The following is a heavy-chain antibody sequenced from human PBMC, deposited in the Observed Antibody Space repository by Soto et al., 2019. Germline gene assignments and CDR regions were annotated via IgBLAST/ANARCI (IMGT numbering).Heavy chain of an antibody. V-gene: IGHV4-39*07. Sequence: SETLSLTCTVSGGSISSRGYYWGWIRQPPGKGLEWIGTIYYSGSTNYNPSLKSRVTISVDTSKNQFSLKLSSVTAADTAVYYCARSSGYSSSRFDYWGQGILVTVSS. CDR1: GGSISSRGYY. J-gene: IGHJ4*02. CDR2: IYYSGST. CDR3: ARSSGYSSSRFDY. D-gene: IGHD6-13*01.